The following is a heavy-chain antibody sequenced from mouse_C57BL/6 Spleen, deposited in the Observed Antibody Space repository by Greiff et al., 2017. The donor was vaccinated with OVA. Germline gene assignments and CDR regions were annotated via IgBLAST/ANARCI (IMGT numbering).Heavy chain of an antibody. V-gene: IGHV1-26*01. CDR3: ARKGDGYSLYAMDY. J-gene: IGHJ4*01. Sequence: EVKLQQSGPELVKPGASVKISCKASGYTFTDYYMNWVKQSHGKSLEWIGDINPNNGGTSYNQKFKGKATLTVDKSSSTAYMELRSLTSEDSAVYYCARKGDGYSLYAMDYWGQGTSVTVSS. D-gene: IGHD2-3*01. CDR2: INPNNGGT. CDR1: GYTFTDYY.